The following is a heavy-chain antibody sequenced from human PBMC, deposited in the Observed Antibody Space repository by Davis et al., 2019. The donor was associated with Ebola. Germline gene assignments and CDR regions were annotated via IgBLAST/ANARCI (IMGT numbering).Heavy chain of an antibody. CDR3: TAGAYDSSGYYDY. J-gene: IGHJ4*02. CDR1: GFTFSGSA. CDR2: IRSKANTYAT. Sequence: GESLKISCAASGFTFSGSAMHWVRQASGKGLEWVGRIRSKANTYATAYAASVKGRFTISRDDSKNTAYLKMNSLKTEDTAVYYCTAGAYDSSGYYDYWGQGTLVTVSS. V-gene: IGHV3-73*01. D-gene: IGHD3-22*01.